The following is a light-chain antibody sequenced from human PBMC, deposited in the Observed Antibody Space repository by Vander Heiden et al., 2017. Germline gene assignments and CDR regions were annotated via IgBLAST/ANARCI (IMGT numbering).Light chain of an antibody. CDR3: QKDNSARLS. J-gene: IGKJ3*01. CDR2: AAS. Sequence: DIQMTQSPSSLSASVGDRVTITCRASQGISNDLAWYQQKPGKVPKLLMYAASTLQAGVPSRFSGSGSGTDFTLTISSLHPEDVATYYCQKDNSARLSFGHGASVD. CDR1: QGISND. V-gene: IGKV1-27*01.